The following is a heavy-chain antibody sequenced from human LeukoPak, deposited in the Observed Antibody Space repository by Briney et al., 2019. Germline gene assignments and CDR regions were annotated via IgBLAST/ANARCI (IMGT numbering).Heavy chain of an antibody. CDR2: INSGGST. J-gene: IGHJ4*02. D-gene: IGHD4/OR15-4a*01. Sequence: PGGSLRLSCAASGFTVSSNDMNWVRQAPGKGLECISVINSGGSTDYADSVKGRLTISRDNSKNTLYLQMNSLRAADTAVYYCARPAGAYSHPYDYWGQGTLVTVSS. CDR1: GFTVSSND. CDR3: ARPAGAYSHPYDY. V-gene: IGHV3-53*01.